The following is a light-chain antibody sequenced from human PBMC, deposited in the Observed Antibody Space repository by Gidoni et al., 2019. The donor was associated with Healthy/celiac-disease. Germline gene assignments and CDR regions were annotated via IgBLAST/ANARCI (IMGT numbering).Light chain of an antibody. Sequence: EIVLTQSPGTLSLSPGERATLSCRASQSVSSSYLAWYQQKPGQAPRLLIYGASSRATGIPDRFSGSGSGTDFPLTISSLEPEDFAVYYCQQYGSSPMCSFGQGTKLEIQ. J-gene: IGKJ2*04. CDR1: QSVSSSY. CDR3: QQYGSSPMCS. V-gene: IGKV3-20*01. CDR2: GAS.